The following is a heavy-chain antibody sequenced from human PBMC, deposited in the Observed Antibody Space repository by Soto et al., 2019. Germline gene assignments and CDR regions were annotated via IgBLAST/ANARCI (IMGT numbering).Heavy chain of an antibody. CDR1: GFTFSSYS. J-gene: IGHJ3*02. CDR2: ISSSSSYI. Sequence: GGSLRLSCAASGFTFSSYSMNWVRQAPGKGLEWVSSISSSSSYIYYADSVKGRFTISRDNAKNSLYLQMNSLRAEDTAVYYRARDFHLEAFDIWGQGTMVTVSS. CDR3: ARDFHLEAFDI. V-gene: IGHV3-21*01.